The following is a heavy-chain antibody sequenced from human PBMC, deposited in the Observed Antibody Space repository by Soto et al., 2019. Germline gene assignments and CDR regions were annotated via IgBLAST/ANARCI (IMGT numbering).Heavy chain of an antibody. CDR3: ARGTYSGSRYFSY. J-gene: IGHJ4*02. Sequence: EVQLVESGGDLVQPGGSLRLSCAASGFTFSDYPMNWVRQAPGKGLEWISYISTSIRTMYYADSVKGRFTISRDNAENSLYLQMNSLRDEDTAIYYCARGTYSGSRYFSYWGQGTLVTVSS. V-gene: IGHV3-48*02. CDR2: ISTSIRTM. CDR1: GFTFSDYP. D-gene: IGHD1-26*01.